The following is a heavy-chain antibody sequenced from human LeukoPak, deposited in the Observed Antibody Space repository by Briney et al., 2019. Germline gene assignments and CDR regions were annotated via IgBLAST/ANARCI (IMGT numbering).Heavy chain of an antibody. CDR1: GGSISSGGYY. J-gene: IGHJ3*02. CDR2: IYYSGST. V-gene: IGHV4-31*03. D-gene: IGHD3-22*01. CDR3: ARPMIVGDGAFDI. Sequence: SETLSLTCTVSGGSISSGGYYWSWIRQHPGKGLEWIGYIYYSGSTYYNPSLKSRVTISVDTSKNQFSLKLSSVTAADTAVYYCARPMIVGDGAFDIWGQGTMVTVSS.